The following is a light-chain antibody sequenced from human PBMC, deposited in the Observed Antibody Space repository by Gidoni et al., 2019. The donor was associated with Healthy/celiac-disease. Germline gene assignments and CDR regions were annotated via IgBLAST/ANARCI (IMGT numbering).Light chain of an antibody. CDR1: SSDVAGSVF. Sequence: QSALTQPASVSGFPGQSITISCTGSSSDVAGSVFVYWYQQHPASPPKLIIYHVSNRPPGVSTRFSGSKSGNTASLTISGLQAEDEGDYYCSLYTRSSTWVFGGGTKLTVL. V-gene: IGLV2-14*03. J-gene: IGLJ3*02. CDR3: SLYTRSSTWV. CDR2: HVS.